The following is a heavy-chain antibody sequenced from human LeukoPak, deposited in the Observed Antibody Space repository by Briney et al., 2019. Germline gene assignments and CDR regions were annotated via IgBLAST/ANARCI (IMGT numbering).Heavy chain of an antibody. CDR3: ASGAYYYDSSEALHY. Sequence: GASVKVSCKASGYTFTSYDINWVRQAAGQGVEWMGWMNPNSGNTGYAQKFQGRVTMTRNTSISTAYMELSSLRSEDTAVYYCASGAYYYDSSEALHYWGQGTLVTVSS. CDR2: MNPNSGNT. D-gene: IGHD3-22*01. J-gene: IGHJ4*02. CDR1: GYTFTSYD. V-gene: IGHV1-8*01.